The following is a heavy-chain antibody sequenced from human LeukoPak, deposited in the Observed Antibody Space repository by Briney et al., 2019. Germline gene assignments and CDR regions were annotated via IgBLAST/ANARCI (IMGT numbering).Heavy chain of an antibody. CDR1: GGSFSGYY. D-gene: IGHD3/OR15-3a*01. J-gene: IGHJ6*02. V-gene: IGHV4-34*01. Sequence: PSETLSLTCAVYGGSFSGYYWSWIRQPPGKGLEWIGEINHSGSTNYNPSLKSRVTISVDTSKNQFSLKLSPVTAADTAVYYCARRTVLHGMDVWGQGTRSPSP. CDR2: INHSGST. CDR3: ARRTVLHGMDV.